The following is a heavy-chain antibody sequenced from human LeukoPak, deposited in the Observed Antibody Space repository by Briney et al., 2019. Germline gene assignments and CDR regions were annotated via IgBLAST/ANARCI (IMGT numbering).Heavy chain of an antibody. CDR1: GGSISSSSYY. CDR2: IYYSGST. D-gene: IGHD1-26*01. V-gene: IGHV4-39*07. CDR3: ARVSGVGEVGYYYYYYMDV. Sequence: SETLSLTCTVSGGSISSSSYYWGWIRQPPGKGLEWIGSIYYSGSTYYNPSLKSRVTISVDTSKNQFSLKLSSVTAADTAVYYCARVSGVGEVGYYYYYYMDVWGKGTTVTVSS. J-gene: IGHJ6*03.